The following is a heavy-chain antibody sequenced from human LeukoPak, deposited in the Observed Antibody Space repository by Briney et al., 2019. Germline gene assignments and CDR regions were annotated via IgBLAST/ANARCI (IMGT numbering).Heavy chain of an antibody. D-gene: IGHD6-13*01. J-gene: IGHJ4*02. Sequence: ASVKVSCKASGYTFTDYYMHWVRQAPGQGLEWVGWINPNSGGTSYVQKFQGRVTMTRDMVISTAYMELSRLRSDDSAVYYCAIDRSSGYSSSWGQGTLVTVSS. CDR1: GYTFTDYY. CDR2: INPNSGGT. V-gene: IGHV1-2*02. CDR3: AIDRSSGYSSS.